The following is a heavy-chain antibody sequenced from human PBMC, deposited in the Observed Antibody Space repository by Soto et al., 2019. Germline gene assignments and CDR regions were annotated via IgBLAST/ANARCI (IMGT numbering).Heavy chain of an antibody. CDR2: IWYDGSNK. D-gene: IGHD3-10*01. Sequence: QVQLVESGGGVVQPGRSLRLSCAASGFTFSSYGMHWVRQAPGKGLEWVAVIWYDGSNKYYADSVKGRFTISRDNSKNTLYLQMNRLRAEDTAVYYCARDEGLGVNYYYYAMDVWGQGTTVTVSS. CDR3: ARDEGLGVNYYYYAMDV. V-gene: IGHV3-33*01. J-gene: IGHJ6*02. CDR1: GFTFSSYG.